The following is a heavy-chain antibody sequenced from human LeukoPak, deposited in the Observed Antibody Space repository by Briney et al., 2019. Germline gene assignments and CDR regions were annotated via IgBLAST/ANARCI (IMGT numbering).Heavy chain of an antibody. CDR2: ISGSGGST. Sequence: GGTLRLSCAASGFTFSSHGMSWVRQAPGKGLEWVSAISGSGGSTYYADSVKGRFTISRDNSKNTLYLQMNSLRAEDTAVYYCAKSQSHFVVVVAAITPEYWGQGTLVTVSS. CDR1: GFTFSSHG. D-gene: IGHD2-15*01. J-gene: IGHJ4*02. CDR3: AKSQSHFVVVVAAITPEY. V-gene: IGHV3-23*01.